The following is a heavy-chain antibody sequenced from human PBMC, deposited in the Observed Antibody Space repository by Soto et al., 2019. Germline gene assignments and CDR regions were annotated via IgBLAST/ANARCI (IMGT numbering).Heavy chain of an antibody. Sequence: PGGSLRLSCSASGLTFSSYAMHWVRQAPGKGLEYVSAITSNGGSTYYADSVKGRFTISRDSSKNTLYLQMSSLRAEDTAVYYCVKSMIVVVINSPIEYWGQGTLVTVSS. D-gene: IGHD3-22*01. CDR1: GLTFSSYA. CDR3: VKSMIVVVINSPIEY. CDR2: ITSNGGST. V-gene: IGHV3-64D*08. J-gene: IGHJ4*02.